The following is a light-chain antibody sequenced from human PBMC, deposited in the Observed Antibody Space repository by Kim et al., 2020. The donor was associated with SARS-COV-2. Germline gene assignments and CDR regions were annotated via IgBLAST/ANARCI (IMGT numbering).Light chain of an antibody. CDR2: DAS. J-gene: IGKJ3*01. V-gene: IGKV1-33*01. Sequence: DIQMTQSPSSLSASVGDRVTITCQASQDISNYLNWYQQKPGKAPKLLIYDASNLETGVPSRFIGSGSGTDFTFTISSLQPEDIATYYCQQYDNLPFTFGPGTKVDI. CDR3: QQYDNLPFT. CDR1: QDISNY.